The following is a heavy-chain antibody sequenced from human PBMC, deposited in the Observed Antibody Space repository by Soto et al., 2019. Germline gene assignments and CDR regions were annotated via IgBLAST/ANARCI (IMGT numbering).Heavy chain of an antibody. V-gene: IGHV1-3*01. Sequence: QVQLVQSGAEVKKPGASVKVSCKASGYTFTSYAMHWVRQAPGQRLEWMGWINAGNGNTKYSQTFQGRVTITRDTSASTAYKELSSLRSEDTAVYYCARGPCRGGSCYLSYYYGMAVWGQGTTVTVSS. CDR3: ARGPCRGGSCYLSYYYGMAV. D-gene: IGHD2-15*01. CDR1: GYTFTSYA. CDR2: INAGNGNT. J-gene: IGHJ6*02.